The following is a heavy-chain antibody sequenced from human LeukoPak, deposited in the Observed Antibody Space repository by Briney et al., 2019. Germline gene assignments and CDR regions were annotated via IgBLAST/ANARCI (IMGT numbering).Heavy chain of an antibody. J-gene: IGHJ1*01. CDR1: GFTFSSYG. CDR3: AKDQEGGYYDSSGLGYFQH. D-gene: IGHD3-22*01. CDR2: IRYDGSNK. V-gene: IGHV3-30*02. Sequence: GGSLRLSCAASGFTFSSYGMHWVRQAPGKGLEWVAFIRYDGSNKYYADSVKGRFTISRDNSKNTLYLQMNSLRAEDTAVYYCAKDQEGGYYDSSGLGYFQHWGQGTLVTVSS.